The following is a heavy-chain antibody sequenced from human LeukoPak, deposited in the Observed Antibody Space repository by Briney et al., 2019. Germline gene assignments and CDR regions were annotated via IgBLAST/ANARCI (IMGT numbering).Heavy chain of an antibody. CDR1: GYTFTGHY. V-gene: IGHV1-2*06. CDR2: INPNSGGT. CDR3: AREYSYGYDY. J-gene: IGHJ4*02. D-gene: IGHD5-18*01. Sequence: GASVKVSYKASGYTFTGHYMHWVRQAPGQGLEWMGRINPNSGGTNYAQKFQGRVTMTRDTSISTAYMELSRLRSDDTAVYYCAREYSYGYDYWGQGTLVTVSS.